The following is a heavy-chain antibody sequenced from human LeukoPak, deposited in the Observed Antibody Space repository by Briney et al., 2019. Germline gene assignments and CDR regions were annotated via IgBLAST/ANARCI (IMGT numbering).Heavy chain of an antibody. CDR2: IYYSGST. J-gene: IGHJ4*02. CDR3: AREVAYYDFWSGYYIGYFDY. Sequence: PSETLSLTCTVSGASISSYYWSWIRQPPGKGLEWIGYIYYSGSTNYNPSLKSRVTISVDTSKNQFSLKLSSVTAADTAVYYCAREVAYYDFWSGYYIGYFDYWGQGTLVTVSS. V-gene: IGHV4-59*01. CDR1: GASISSYY. D-gene: IGHD3-3*01.